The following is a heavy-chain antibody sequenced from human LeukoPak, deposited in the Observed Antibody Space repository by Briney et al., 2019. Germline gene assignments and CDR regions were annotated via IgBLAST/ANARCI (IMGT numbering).Heavy chain of an antibody. J-gene: IGHJ4*02. Sequence: GRSLRLSCEASGFTVSSYGVVWVRQAPGKGLEWVAVISYDGNNKHYADSVKGRFTISRDNSKNTVFLQMNSLRAEDTALYYCAKARSRGYTATYFDYWGQGILVTVSS. D-gene: IGHD5-18*01. CDR1: GFTVSSYG. CDR2: ISYDGNNK. CDR3: AKARSRGYTATYFDY. V-gene: IGHV3-30*18.